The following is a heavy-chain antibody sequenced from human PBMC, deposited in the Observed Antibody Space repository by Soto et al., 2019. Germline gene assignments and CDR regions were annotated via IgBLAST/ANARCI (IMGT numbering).Heavy chain of an antibody. CDR3: ARLRDYYLSMGYPQGCYFDS. V-gene: IGHV4-31*03. CDR2: IFYSGNA. D-gene: IGHD3-22*01. Sequence: LALTCSVSGGSINSATYYWTWVRQRPGKGLEWVGHIFYSGNAYYNAYLKTRLSISVDTSKSQFSLKLGSVTAADTAVYFCARLRDYYLSMGYPQGCYFDSRGQGTLVTGSS. J-gene: IGHJ4*02. CDR1: GGSINSATYY.